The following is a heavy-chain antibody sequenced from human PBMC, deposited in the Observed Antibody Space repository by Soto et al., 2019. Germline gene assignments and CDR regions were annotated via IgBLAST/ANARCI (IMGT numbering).Heavy chain of an antibody. V-gene: IGHV1-8*01. J-gene: IGHJ6*02. D-gene: IGHD1-1*01. CDR2: MNPNSGNT. Sequence: QVQLVQSGAEVKKPGASVKVSCKASGYTFTSYDINWVRQATGQGLEWMGWMNPNSGNTGDAQKFQGRVTMTRNTSIRPAPMELRSLTSEDPAVYYSARETTSSGMAVWGQGPTVTLSS. CDR3: ARETTSSGMAV. CDR1: GYTFTSYD.